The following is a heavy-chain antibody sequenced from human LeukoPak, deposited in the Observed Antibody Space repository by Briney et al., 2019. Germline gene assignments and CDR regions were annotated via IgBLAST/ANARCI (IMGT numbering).Heavy chain of an antibody. CDR1: GFTFSSYA. Sequence: GGSLRLSCAASGFTFSSYAMHWVRQAPGKGLEWVAVISYDGSNKYYADSVKGRFTISRDNSKNTLYLQMNSLRAEDTAVYYCAREKRLYYDYVWGSYRYTGFDYWGQGTLVTVSS. J-gene: IGHJ4*02. CDR2: ISYDGSNK. CDR3: AREKRLYYDYVWGSYRYTGFDY. D-gene: IGHD3-16*02. V-gene: IGHV3-30-3*01.